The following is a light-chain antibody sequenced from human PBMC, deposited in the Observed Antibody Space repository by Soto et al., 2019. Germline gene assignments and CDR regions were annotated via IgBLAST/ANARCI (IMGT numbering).Light chain of an antibody. Sequence: DIQITQSPSSLSASVGDRVTITCRASQSISSHLNWYQHKPGRPPRLLIFASYILEGGVPSRFSGSGSDTYFTLTLDSLQPEDVATYYCQHSYITPRYTFGQGTTLEI. CDR1: QSISSH. CDR2: ASY. J-gene: IGKJ2*01. CDR3: QHSYITPRYT. V-gene: IGKV1-39*01.